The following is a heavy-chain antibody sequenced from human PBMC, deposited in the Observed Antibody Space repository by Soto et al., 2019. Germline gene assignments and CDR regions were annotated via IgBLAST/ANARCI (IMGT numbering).Heavy chain of an antibody. J-gene: IGHJ4*02. Sequence: EVQVVESGGALVQPGGSLRLSCAASGFTFSNYWMHWVRQVPGEGLVWVSSINNDGSRTWYADSVRGRIAMSRVNARNLVYLQMNSLRAEDTAVYYCGTTFEYWGQGALVTVSS. CDR3: GTTFEY. CDR2: INNDGSRT. V-gene: IGHV3-74*01. D-gene: IGHD1-26*01. CDR1: GFTFSNYW.